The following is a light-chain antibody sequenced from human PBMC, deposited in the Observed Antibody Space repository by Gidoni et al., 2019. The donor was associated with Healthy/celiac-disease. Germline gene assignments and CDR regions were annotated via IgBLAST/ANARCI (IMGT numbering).Light chain of an antibody. J-gene: IGLJ2*01. CDR2: QDS. CDR3: QAWDSSTDVV. V-gene: IGLV3-1*01. CDR1: KLGDKY. Sequence: SYQLTPPPSVSVSPGQTASITRSGDKLGDKYACWSQQKPGQSPVLVIYQDSKRPSGIPERFSGSNSGNTATLTISGTQAMDEADYYCQAWDSSTDVVFGGGTKLTVL.